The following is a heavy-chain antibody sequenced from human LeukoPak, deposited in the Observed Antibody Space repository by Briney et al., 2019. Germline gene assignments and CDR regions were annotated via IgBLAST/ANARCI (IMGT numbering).Heavy chain of an antibody. CDR1: GFSFSTYS. J-gene: IGHJ4*02. CDR3: ARKGPGRAADY. D-gene: IGHD1-26*01. V-gene: IGHV3-48*01. Sequence: GGSLRLSCAASGFSFSTYSMNWVRQAPGEGLEWVSYISGSSNTIHYADSVKGRVTISRNNAENSLYLQMNSLRVEDTAVYYRARKGPGRAADYWGQGTLVTVSS. CDR2: ISGSSNTI.